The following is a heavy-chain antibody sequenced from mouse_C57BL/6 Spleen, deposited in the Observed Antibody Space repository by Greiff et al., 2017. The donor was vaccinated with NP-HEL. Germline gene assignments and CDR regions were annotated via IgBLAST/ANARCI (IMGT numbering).Heavy chain of an antibody. CDR1: GFTFSSYA. Sequence: EVMLVESGGGLVKPGGSLKLSCAASGFTFSSYAMSWVRQTPEKRLEWVATISDGGSYTYYPDNVKGRFTISRDNAKNNLYLQMSHLKSEDTAMYYCARERAPLYSNPYYYAMDYWGQGTSVTVSS. CDR2: ISDGGSYT. J-gene: IGHJ4*01. V-gene: IGHV5-4*01. D-gene: IGHD2-5*01. CDR3: ARERAPLYSNPYYYAMDY.